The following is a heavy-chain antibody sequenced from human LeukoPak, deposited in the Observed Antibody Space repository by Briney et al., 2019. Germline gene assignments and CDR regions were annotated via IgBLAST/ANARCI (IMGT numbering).Heavy chain of an antibody. D-gene: IGHD2-2*01. J-gene: IGHJ4*02. V-gene: IGHV3-23*01. CDR2: ISGNGGHI. Sequence: PGGSLRLSCVASGFTFSTYSMTWVRQAPGKGLECVSVISGNGGHIYYADSVRGRFIISRDNSKNTLYLQMDSLRIEDSALYYCAKDRLHFTNPLHFDYWGQGTLVTVS. CDR3: AKDRLHFTNPLHFDY. CDR1: GFTFSTYS.